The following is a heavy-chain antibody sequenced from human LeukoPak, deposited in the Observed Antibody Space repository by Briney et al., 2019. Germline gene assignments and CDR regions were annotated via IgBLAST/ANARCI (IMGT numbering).Heavy chain of an antibody. CDR1: GYIFTGYY. CDR2: INPNSGGT. Sequence: ASVKVSCKASGYIFTGYYMHWVRQAPGRGLEWMGWINPNSGGTNYAQKFQGRVTMTRDMSISTAYMEVSRLRSDDTAVYYCAREYPGVYYMDVWGKGTTVTVSS. CDR3: AREYPGVYYMDV. D-gene: IGHD2-2*01. V-gene: IGHV1-2*02. J-gene: IGHJ6*03.